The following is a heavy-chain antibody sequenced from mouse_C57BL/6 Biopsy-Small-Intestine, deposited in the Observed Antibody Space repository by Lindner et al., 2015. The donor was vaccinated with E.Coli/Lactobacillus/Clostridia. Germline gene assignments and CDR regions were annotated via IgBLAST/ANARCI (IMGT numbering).Heavy chain of an antibody. CDR1: GGTFSNYA. V-gene: IGHV1-54*01. J-gene: IGHJ3*01. D-gene: IGHD1-3*01. Sequence: SVKVSCKASGGTFSNYAINWVRQAPGQGLEWMGVIIPMLGVPNYAQNFKGRVTITADRFTTTAYMEASSLRSDDTAVYYCSQEMAPIQGSAFDIWGQGTLVTVSS. CDR2: IIPMLGVP. CDR3: SQEMAPIQGSAFDI.